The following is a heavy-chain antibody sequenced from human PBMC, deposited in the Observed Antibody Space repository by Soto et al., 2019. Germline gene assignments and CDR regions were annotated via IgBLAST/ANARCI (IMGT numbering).Heavy chain of an antibody. Sequence: EVQLLESGGGLVQPGGSLRLSCAASGFTFSSYAMTWVRQAPGKGLEWVSASSDSGGSTYYADSVKGRFTISRDNYKSTLYLQMNSLRAEDMAIYYCAKPVQVGPHYHDGMDVWGQGTTVTVSS. D-gene: IGHD3-10*01. CDR2: SSDSGGST. J-gene: IGHJ6*02. CDR3: AKPVQVGPHYHDGMDV. V-gene: IGHV3-23*01. CDR1: GFTFSSYA.